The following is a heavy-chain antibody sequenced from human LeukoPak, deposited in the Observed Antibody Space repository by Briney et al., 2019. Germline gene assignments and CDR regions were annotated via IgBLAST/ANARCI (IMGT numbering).Heavy chain of an antibody. CDR2: ISYNGHNK. V-gene: IGHV3-30*18. CDR3: AKDPGMAVYSYGYDAFDI. J-gene: IGHJ3*02. D-gene: IGHD5-18*01. Sequence: GGSLRLSCAASGFTFSSYGMHWVRQAPGKGLEGVAVISYNGHNKYSADSVKGRFTISRDNSKNTLYLQMNSLRAEDTAIYYCAKDPGMAVYSYGYDAFDIWGQGTMVTVSS. CDR1: GFTFSSYG.